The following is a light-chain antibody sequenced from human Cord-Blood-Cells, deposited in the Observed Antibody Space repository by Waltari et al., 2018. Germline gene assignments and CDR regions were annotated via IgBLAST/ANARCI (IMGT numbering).Light chain of an antibody. J-gene: IGLJ2*01. CDR2: LNSDGSH. V-gene: IGLV4-69*01. CDR3: QTWGTGIRV. Sequence: QLVLTQSPSASAPLGASVKLPCPLSSGPSRYAIAWHQQQPEKGPRYLMKLNSDGSHSKGDGIPDRFSGSSSGAERYLTISSLQSEDEADYYCQTWGTGIRVFGGGTKLTVL. CDR1: SGPSRYA.